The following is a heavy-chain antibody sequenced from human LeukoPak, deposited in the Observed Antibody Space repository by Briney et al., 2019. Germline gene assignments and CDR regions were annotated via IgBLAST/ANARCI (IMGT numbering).Heavy chain of an antibody. CDR1: GFTVSSNY. J-gene: IGHJ6*02. D-gene: IGHD6-19*01. CDR3: ARERLDLYGMDV. Sequence: PGGSLRLSCAASGFTVSSNYMSWVRQAPGKGLEWVSVIYSGGSTYYADSVKGRFTISRDNSKNTLYLQMNSLRAEDTAVYYCARERLDLYGMDVWGQGTTVTVSS. CDR2: IYSGGST. V-gene: IGHV3-66*01.